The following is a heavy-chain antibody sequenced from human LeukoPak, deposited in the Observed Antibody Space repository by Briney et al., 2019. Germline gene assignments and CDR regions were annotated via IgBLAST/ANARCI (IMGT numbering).Heavy chain of an antibody. V-gene: IGHV3-30*14. CDR1: GFTFNTYT. CDR3: ARVVYYDILTGYYDY. Sequence: GGSLRLSCAASGFTFNTYTIHWVRRAPGKGLEGVAVISFDGNDKYYADSVKGRFTISRDNSKNTLYLQMNSLRAEDTAVYYCARVVYYDILTGYYDYWGQGTLVTVSS. CDR2: ISFDGNDK. D-gene: IGHD3-9*01. J-gene: IGHJ4*02.